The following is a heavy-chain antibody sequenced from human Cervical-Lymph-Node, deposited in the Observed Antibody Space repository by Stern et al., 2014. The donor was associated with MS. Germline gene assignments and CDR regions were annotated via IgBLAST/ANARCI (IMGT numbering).Heavy chain of an antibody. CDR2: ISGSGERT. CDR1: GFVFRRYA. J-gene: IGHJ4*02. Sequence: EMQLVESGGGVVQPGRSLRLSCAASGFVFRRYALHWVRPAPGKGLEWVSSISGSGERTFYADSVKGRFSVSRDNSRNTVFLQMSSLRVEDSAVYFCAKGVGYCAGTGCYVYFDFWGQGTLVAVSS. D-gene: IGHD2-8*02. V-gene: IGHV3-23*04. CDR3: AKGVGYCAGTGCYVYFDF.